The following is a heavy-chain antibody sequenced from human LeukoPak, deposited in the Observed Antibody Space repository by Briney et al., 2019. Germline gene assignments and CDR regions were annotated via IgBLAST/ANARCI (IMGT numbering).Heavy chain of an antibody. D-gene: IGHD6-13*01. CDR3: AKDIAAAGSFG. Sequence: PGGSLRLSCAASGFTFRNYYMHWVRQAPGMGLEWVSVVSTNGDVTFYADSVKGRFTISRDNSKNTLFLQMNSLRAEDTAVYYCAKDIAAAGSFGWGQGTLVTVSS. J-gene: IGHJ4*02. CDR2: VSTNGDVT. V-gene: IGHV3-23*01. CDR1: GFTFRNYY.